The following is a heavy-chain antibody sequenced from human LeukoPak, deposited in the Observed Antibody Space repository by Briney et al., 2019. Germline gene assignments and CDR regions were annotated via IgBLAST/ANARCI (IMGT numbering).Heavy chain of an antibody. CDR1: GFTFGGYA. Sequence: GGSLRLSCAASGFTFGGYAMSWVRQAPGKGLEWVSAISGSGGSTYYADSVKGRFTVSRDNSKNTLYLQMNSLRAEDTAVYYCAKGRSGRSRSWYFDLWGRGTLVTVSS. J-gene: IGHJ2*01. CDR3: AKGRSGRSRSWYFDL. V-gene: IGHV3-23*01. D-gene: IGHD6-19*01. CDR2: ISGSGGST.